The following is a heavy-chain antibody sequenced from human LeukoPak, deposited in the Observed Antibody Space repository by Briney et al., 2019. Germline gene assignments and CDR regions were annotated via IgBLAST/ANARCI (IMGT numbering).Heavy chain of an antibody. CDR3: ARYELGPAYFDY. Sequence: GGSLRLSCAASGFTFSSYSMNWVRQAPGKGLEWVSSISSSSYIYYADSVKGRFTISRDNAKNSLYLQMNSLRAEDTAVYYCARYELGPAYFDYWGQGTLVTVSS. CDR2: ISSSSYI. J-gene: IGHJ4*02. CDR1: GFTFSSYS. D-gene: IGHD3-10*01. V-gene: IGHV3-21*01.